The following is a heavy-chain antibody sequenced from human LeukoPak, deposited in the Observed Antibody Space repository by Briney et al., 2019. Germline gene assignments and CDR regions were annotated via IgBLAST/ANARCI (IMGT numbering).Heavy chain of an antibody. J-gene: IGHJ4*02. CDR1: GFTFSSYG. Sequence: GGSLRLSCAASGFTFSSYGMSWVRQAPGKGLEWVSYISYSSSTISYADSVKGRFTISRDNAKNSLYLQMNSLRAEDTAVYYCARDTVAAFHYFDYWGQGTLVTVSS. CDR3: ARDTVAAFHYFDY. D-gene: IGHD6-19*01. V-gene: IGHV3-48*01. CDR2: ISYSSSTI.